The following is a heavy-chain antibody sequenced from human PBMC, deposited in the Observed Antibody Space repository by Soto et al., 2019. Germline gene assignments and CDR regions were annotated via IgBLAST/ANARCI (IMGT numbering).Heavy chain of an antibody. J-gene: IGHJ4*02. D-gene: IGHD1-26*01. Sequence: QLQLQESGPGLVKPSETLSLTCTVSGGSISSSSYYWGWIRQPPGKGLEWIGSIYYSGSTHYNPSLKSRVPISVATSKNHFSLKLRSVTAADTAVYYCASSGSYRYGGIDYWGQGTLVTVSS. CDR2: IYYSGST. V-gene: IGHV4-39*02. CDR3: ASSGSYRYGGIDY. CDR1: GGSISSSSYY.